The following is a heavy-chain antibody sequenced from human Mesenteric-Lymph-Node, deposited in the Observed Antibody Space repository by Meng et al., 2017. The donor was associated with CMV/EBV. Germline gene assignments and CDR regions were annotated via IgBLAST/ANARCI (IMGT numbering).Heavy chain of an antibody. V-gene: IGHV1-2*06. CDR2: INPNSGDT. CDR1: TGYY. CDR3: ARDRGGSYASSWYGYYFDY. J-gene: IGHJ4*02. Sequence: TGYYLHWVRQAPGQGLEWMGRINPNSGDTNFAQKFQGRVTMTRDTSISTAYMELSRLRSDDTAVYYCARDRGGSYASSWYGYYFDYWGRGTLVTVSS. D-gene: IGHD6-13*01.